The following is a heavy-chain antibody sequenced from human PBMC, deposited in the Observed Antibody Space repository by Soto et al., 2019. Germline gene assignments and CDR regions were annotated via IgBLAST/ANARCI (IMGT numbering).Heavy chain of an antibody. CDR3: ARDAGSCGY. D-gene: IGHD3-10*01. V-gene: IGHV3-48*02. J-gene: IGHJ4*02. Sequence: PGGSLRLSCAASGVAFSNYAMSWVRQAPGKGLGWGSDISSSSSNKYYADPVKGRFTTSRDNAKNSLYLQMNSLSDDDTAVYYCARDAGSCGYWGQGTLVTVSS. CDR1: GVAFSNYA. CDR2: ISSSSSNK.